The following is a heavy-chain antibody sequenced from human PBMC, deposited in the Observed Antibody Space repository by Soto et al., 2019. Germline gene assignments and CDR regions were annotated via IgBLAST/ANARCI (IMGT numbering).Heavy chain of an antibody. CDR3: ARALWSGYEYYFDY. CDR2: IYSGGST. J-gene: IGHJ4*02. CDR1: GFTVSSNY. V-gene: IGHV3-53*04. D-gene: IGHD3-3*01. Sequence: GGSLRLSCAASGFTVSSNYMSWVRQAPGKGLEWVSVIYSGGSTYYADSVKGRFTISRHNSKNTLYLQMNSLRAEDTAVYYCARALWSGYEYYFDYWGQGTLVTVSS.